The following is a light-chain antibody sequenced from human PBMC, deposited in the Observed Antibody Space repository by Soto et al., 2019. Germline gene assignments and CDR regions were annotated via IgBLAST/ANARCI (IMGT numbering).Light chain of an antibody. CDR2: YAS. CDR3: QQYNDWPPIT. CDR1: QSVSNN. V-gene: IGKV3-15*01. J-gene: IGKJ5*01. Sequence: EIMMTQSPGTLSVSPGERATLSCRASQSVSNNLAWYQQKPGQAPRLLMYYASTRATGIPARFSGSGSGTEFTLTITSLQSEDFALYYCQQYNDWPPITFGQGTRLEIK.